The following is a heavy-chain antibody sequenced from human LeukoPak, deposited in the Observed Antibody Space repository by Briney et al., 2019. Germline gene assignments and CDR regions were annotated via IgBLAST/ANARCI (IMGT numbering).Heavy chain of an antibody. CDR1: GGSISSYY. J-gene: IGHJ4*02. Sequence: SETLSLTCTVSGGSISSYYWSWIRQPPGKGLGWIAYIYYSGSTNYNPSLKSRVTISVDTSKNQFSLKLSSVTAADTAVYYCARGPGYSSSWYYDYWGQGTLVTVSS. V-gene: IGHV4-59*01. D-gene: IGHD6-13*01. CDR2: IYYSGST. CDR3: ARGPGYSSSWYYDY.